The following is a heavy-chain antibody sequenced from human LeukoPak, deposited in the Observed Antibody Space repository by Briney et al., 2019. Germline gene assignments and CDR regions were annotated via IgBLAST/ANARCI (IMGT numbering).Heavy chain of an antibody. Sequence: SETLSLTCTVSGGSISSYYWSWIRRPPGKGLEWIGYIYYSGSTNYNPSLKSRVTISVDTSKNQFSLKLSSVTAADTAVYYCATSLGEGSGWYRCWGQGTLVTVSS. CDR2: IYYSGST. CDR1: GGSISSYY. D-gene: IGHD6-19*01. CDR3: ATSLGEGSGWYRC. V-gene: IGHV4-59*01. J-gene: IGHJ4*02.